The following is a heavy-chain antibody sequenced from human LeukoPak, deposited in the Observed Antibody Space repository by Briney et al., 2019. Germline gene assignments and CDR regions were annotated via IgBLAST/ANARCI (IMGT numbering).Heavy chain of an antibody. CDR1: GFTFSNAW. J-gene: IGHJ2*01. Sequence: GGSLRLSCTASGFTFSNAWMRGVRQSPGKGLEWFGRFKSKTDGGTTDYAAHVKGRFTISRNDSKNTLYLQMNSLETEDTAVYYCTSTVLLWFGELTHFDLWGRGTLVTVSS. V-gene: IGHV3-15*01. CDR2: FKSKTDGGTT. CDR3: TSTVLLWFGELTHFDL. D-gene: IGHD3-10*01.